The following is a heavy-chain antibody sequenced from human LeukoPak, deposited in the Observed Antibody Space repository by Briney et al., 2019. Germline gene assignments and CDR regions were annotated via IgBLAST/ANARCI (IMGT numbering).Heavy chain of an antibody. CDR3: ARGVYDSSGYYSYFDY. CDR2: IGTAGDP. Sequence: GGSLRLSCAASGFTFSSYDTHWVRQATGKGLEWVSAIGTAGDPYYPGSVKGRFTISRENAKNSLYLQMNSLRAGDTAVYYCARGVYDSSGYYSYFDYWGQGTLVTVSS. J-gene: IGHJ4*02. D-gene: IGHD3-22*01. V-gene: IGHV3-13*05. CDR1: GFTFSSYD.